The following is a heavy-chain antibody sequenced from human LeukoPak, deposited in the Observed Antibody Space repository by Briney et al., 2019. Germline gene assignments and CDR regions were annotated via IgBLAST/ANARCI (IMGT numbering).Heavy chain of an antibody. J-gene: IGHJ4*02. V-gene: IGHV4-59*02. D-gene: IGHD5-24*01. CDR2: YSYRGIN. Sequence: SETLSLTCTLSGGSVSNYYWSWIRQPPGGGREWLGYYSYRGINNYNPSLKSRVTISVDTSKNQSSLTLSFVTAADTAVYYCASGEKRWLQPALCYFDYCGQGTLVTVSS. CDR1: GGSVSNYY. CDR3: ASGEKRWLQPALCYFDY.